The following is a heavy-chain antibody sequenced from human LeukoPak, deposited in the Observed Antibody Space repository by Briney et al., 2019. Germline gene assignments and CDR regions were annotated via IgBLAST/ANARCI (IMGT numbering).Heavy chain of an antibody. Sequence: SETLSLTCTVSGGSISSYYWSWIRQPPGKGLEWIGYIYYSGSPNYNPSLKSRVTISVDTSKYQFSLKLSSVMAADTAVYYCATFIAAAGKFDYWGQGTLVTVS. CDR1: GGSISSYY. D-gene: IGHD6-13*01. V-gene: IGHV4-59*01. CDR3: ATFIAAAGKFDY. J-gene: IGHJ4*02. CDR2: IYYSGSP.